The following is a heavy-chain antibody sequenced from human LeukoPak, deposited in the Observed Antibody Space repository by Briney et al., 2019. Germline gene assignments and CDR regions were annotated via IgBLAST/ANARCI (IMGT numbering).Heavy chain of an antibody. D-gene: IGHD2-15*01. CDR3: ARDMGLVAASEYFQQ. V-gene: IGHV4-59*01. Sequence: SETLSLTCAVSGVSINNYYWSWIRQPPGKGLEWIGNIYYTGSTTHNPPLKSRVTISVDTSKNQFSLSLSSVTAADTAVYYCARDMGLVAASEYFQQWGQGTLVTVSS. J-gene: IGHJ1*01. CDR1: GVSINNYY. CDR2: IYYTGST.